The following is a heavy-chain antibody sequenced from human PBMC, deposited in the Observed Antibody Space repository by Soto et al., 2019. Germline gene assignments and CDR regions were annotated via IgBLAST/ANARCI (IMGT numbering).Heavy chain of an antibody. D-gene: IGHD2-21*01. CDR1: GCTISTYY. CDR3: ATGRKIGP. Sequence: PSETLSLTCTASGCTISTYYLTWIRQPPGKGLEWIGYVHYSGTTNYNPSLKSRVTMSVDTTKNQFSLKLRSVTAADAAVFYHATGRKIGPWGQGTLVTVSS. V-gene: IGHV4-59*13. J-gene: IGHJ5*02. CDR2: VHYSGTT.